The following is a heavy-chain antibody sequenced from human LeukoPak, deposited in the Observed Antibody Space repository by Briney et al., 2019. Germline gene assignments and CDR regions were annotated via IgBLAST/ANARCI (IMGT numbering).Heavy chain of an antibody. D-gene: IGHD1-26*01. V-gene: IGHV4-30-2*01. Sequence: PSQTLSLTCTVSGGSISSGGYYWSWIRQPPGKGLEWIGYIYLSGSTYYNPSLKSRVTISVDRSKNQFSLKLSSVTAADTAVYYCARRAYSGSYYFDYWGQGTLVTVSS. J-gene: IGHJ4*02. CDR1: GGSISSGGYY. CDR2: IYLSGST. CDR3: ARRAYSGSYYFDY.